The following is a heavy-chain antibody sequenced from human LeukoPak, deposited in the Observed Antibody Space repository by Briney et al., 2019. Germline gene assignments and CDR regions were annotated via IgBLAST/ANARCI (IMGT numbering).Heavy chain of an antibody. Sequence: PGGSLRLSCAASGFTFTSYGISWVRQAPGQGLEWMGWISAYNGNTNYAQKLQGRVTMTTDTSTSTAYMELRSLRSDDTAVYYCARALRYSSSWNYFDYWGQGTLVTVSS. CDR3: ARALRYSSSWNYFDY. V-gene: IGHV1-18*01. CDR1: GFTFTSYG. D-gene: IGHD6-13*01. J-gene: IGHJ4*02. CDR2: ISAYNGNT.